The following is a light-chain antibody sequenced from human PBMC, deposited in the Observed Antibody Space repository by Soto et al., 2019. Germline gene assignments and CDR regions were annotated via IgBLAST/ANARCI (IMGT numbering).Light chain of an antibody. J-gene: IGKJ1*01. V-gene: IGKV3-15*01. Sequence: EIVMTQSPATLSVSPGERATLSCRASQSVSSNLAWYQQKPGQAPRLLIYGASTRATGIPARFSGSGSGTEFTLTITSLQPGDFAVYYCQQYNNWPRTFGQGTKVDI. CDR3: QQYNNWPRT. CDR1: QSVSSN. CDR2: GAS.